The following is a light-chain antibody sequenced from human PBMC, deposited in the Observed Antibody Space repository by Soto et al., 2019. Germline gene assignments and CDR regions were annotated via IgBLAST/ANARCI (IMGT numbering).Light chain of an antibody. CDR1: QDVGSR. CDR3: LQVYSFPRT. CDR2: AAS. Sequence: ISMPQSASSLSASTGDRVTVTCRASQDVGSRLAWYQQKPGKAPQHLIQAASILQSGVPSRFSGSGSGTEFILTINNLQPEDFASYFCLQVYSFPRTFGLGTKVDIK. V-gene: IGKV1-12*01. J-gene: IGKJ1*01.